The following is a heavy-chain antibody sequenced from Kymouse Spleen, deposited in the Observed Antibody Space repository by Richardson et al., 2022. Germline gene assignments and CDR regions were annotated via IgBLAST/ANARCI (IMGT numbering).Heavy chain of an antibody. D-gene: IGHD1-7*01. V-gene: IGHV3-9*01. CDR2: ISWNSGSI. CDR3: AKDTTGTTRYYGMDV. CDR1: GFTFDDYA. Sequence: EVQLVESGGGLVQPGRSLRLSCAASGFTFDDYAMHWVRQAPGKGLEWVSGISWNSGSIGYADSVKGRFTISRDNAKNSLYLQMNSLRAEDTALYYCAKDTTGTTRYYGMDVWGQGTTVTVSS. J-gene: IGHJ6*02.